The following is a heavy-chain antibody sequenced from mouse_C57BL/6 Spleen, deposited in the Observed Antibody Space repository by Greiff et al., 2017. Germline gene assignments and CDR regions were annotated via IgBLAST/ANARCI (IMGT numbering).Heavy chain of an antibody. Sequence: VQLVESGPGLVAPSQRLSIPCTVSGFSLTSYAISWVRQPPGTGLEWLGVIWTGGGTNYNSALKSRLSISKDNSKSQVFLKMNSLQTDDTARYYCARNEGTFDYWGQGTTLTVSS. V-gene: IGHV2-9-1*01. CDR2: IWTGGGT. D-gene: IGHD2-14*01. CDR1: GFSLTSYA. CDR3: ARNEGTFDY. J-gene: IGHJ2*01.